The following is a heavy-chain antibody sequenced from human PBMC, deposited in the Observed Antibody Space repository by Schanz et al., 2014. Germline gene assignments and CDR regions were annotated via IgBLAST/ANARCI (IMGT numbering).Heavy chain of an antibody. J-gene: IGHJ3*01. CDR2: ISAFDDKT. V-gene: IGHV1-18*01. D-gene: IGHD3-9*01. CDR3: ARETTIITGGAFDV. CDR1: GYIFGSHG. Sequence: QVQLVQSGSEVRKPGASVKVSCKASGYIFGSHGMTWVRQAPGQGLEWMGWISAFDDKTDYAQNFQGRLIMTTDTSTTTVYMELRGLRSDDTAVYYCARETTIITGGAFDVWGQGTMVTVSS.